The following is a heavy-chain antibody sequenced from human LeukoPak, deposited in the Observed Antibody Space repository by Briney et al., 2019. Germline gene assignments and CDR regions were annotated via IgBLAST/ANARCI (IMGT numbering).Heavy chain of an antibody. Sequence: SETLSLTCAVYGGSFSGYYWSWIRRPPGKGLEWIGEINHSGSTNYNPSLKSRVTISVDTSKNQFSLKLSSVTAADTAVYYCARLAAAVPYYYHNGMDVWGQGTTVTVSS. V-gene: IGHV4-34*01. CDR3: ARLAAAVPYYYHNGMDV. J-gene: IGHJ6*02. D-gene: IGHD6-13*01. CDR1: GGSFSGYY. CDR2: INHSGST.